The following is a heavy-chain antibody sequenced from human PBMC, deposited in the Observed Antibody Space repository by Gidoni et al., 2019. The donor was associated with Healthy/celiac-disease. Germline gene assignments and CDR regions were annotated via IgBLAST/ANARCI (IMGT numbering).Heavy chain of an antibody. Sequence: QVQLVESGGGVVQPGRSLRLSCAASGFTFSSYGMHWVRQAPGKGLEWVAVISYDGSNKYYADSVKGRFTISRDNSKNTLYLQMNSLRAEDTAVYYCAKAWGSGSYYGADYWGQGTLVTVSS. J-gene: IGHJ4*02. CDR2: ISYDGSNK. CDR1: GFTFSSYG. D-gene: IGHD1-26*01. CDR3: AKAWGSGSYYGADY. V-gene: IGHV3-30*18.